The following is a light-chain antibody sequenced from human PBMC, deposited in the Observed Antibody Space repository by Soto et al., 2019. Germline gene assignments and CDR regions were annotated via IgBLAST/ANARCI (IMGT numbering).Light chain of an antibody. V-gene: IGKV1D-12*01. CDR2: ASS. CDR1: QGISAS. Sequence: DIQMTQSPSSVSASVGGRVTISCRASQGISASLAWYQQRPGKAPKLLVYASSTLHSGVPSRFSGSRSGTDFTLTVSSLQPEDSATYYCQQTDTYPYTFGQGTKLEI. CDR3: QQTDTYPYT. J-gene: IGKJ2*01.